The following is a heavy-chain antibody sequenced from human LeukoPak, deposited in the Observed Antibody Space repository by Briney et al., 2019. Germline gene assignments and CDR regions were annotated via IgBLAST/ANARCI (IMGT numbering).Heavy chain of an antibody. CDR2: INHSGST. D-gene: IGHD6-19*01. Sequence: PSETLSLTCAVYGGSFSGYYWSWIRQPPGKGLEWIGEINHSGSTNYNPSLKSRVTISVDTSKSQFSLKLSSVTAADTAVYYCASLSSGWYARIDYWGQGTLVTVSS. CDR3: ASLSSGWYARIDY. V-gene: IGHV4-34*01. J-gene: IGHJ4*02. CDR1: GGSFSGYY.